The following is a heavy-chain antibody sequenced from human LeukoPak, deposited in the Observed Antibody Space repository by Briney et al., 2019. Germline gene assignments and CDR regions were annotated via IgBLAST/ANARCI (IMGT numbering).Heavy chain of an antibody. Sequence: GESLKISCKGSGYSLTSYWINWVRQVPGKGLEWMGRIDPSDSYTNYSPSFQGHVTISVDKSISTAYLQWSSLKASDTAMYYCARHTVREVVVVPAAFDAFDIWGQGTMVTVSS. V-gene: IGHV5-10-1*01. CDR3: ARHTVREVVVVPAAFDAFDI. D-gene: IGHD2-2*01. J-gene: IGHJ3*02. CDR1: GYSLTSYW. CDR2: IDPSDSYT.